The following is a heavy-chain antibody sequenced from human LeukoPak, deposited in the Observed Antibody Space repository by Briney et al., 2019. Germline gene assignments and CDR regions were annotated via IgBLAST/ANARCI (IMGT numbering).Heavy chain of an antibody. V-gene: IGHV1-69*08. J-gene: IGHJ5*02. D-gene: IGHD1-26*01. CDR3: ARVNLRGSKYNWFDP. Sequence: GASVKVSCRSSGGTFNTHIFNWVRRAPGQGLEWMGRITPIIGTTKYAQRFQARVTITADRSTSTAYLELSGLTYDDTAVYYCARVNLRGSKYNWFDPWGQGTHVSVSS. CDR2: ITPIIGTT. CDR1: GGTFNTHI.